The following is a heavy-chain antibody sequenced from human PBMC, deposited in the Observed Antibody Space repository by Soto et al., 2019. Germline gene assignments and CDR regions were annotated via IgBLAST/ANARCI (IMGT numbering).Heavy chain of an antibody. CDR2: IYPHDSDT. D-gene: IGHD4-17*01. CDR3: ARPTDYHYGMQV. CDR1: GYNFHTYW. Sequence: TAGSLKISCSGSGYNFHTYWIAWVRQMPGKGLEWMGFIYPHDSDTRYSPSFRGQVTISADKSINTAYLQWTSLKASDTAIYFCARPTDYHYGMQVWGQGTTVTVSS. J-gene: IGHJ6*02. V-gene: IGHV5-51*01.